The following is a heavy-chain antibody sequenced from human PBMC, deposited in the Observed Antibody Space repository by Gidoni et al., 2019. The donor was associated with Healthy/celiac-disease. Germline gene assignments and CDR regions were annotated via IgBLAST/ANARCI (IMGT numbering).Heavy chain of an antibody. CDR3: AHRGYDCWSGYSDWFDP. CDR2: IYWNDDK. D-gene: IGHD3-3*01. CDR1: GFSLSPSGVG. Sequence: QITLKESGPTLVKPTQTLTLTCTFSGFSLSPSGVGVGWIRQPPGKALEWLALIYWNDDKRYSPSLKSRLTITKDTSKNQVVLTMTNMDPVDTATYYCAHRGYDCWSGYSDWFDPWGQGTLVTVSS. V-gene: IGHV2-5*01. J-gene: IGHJ5*02.